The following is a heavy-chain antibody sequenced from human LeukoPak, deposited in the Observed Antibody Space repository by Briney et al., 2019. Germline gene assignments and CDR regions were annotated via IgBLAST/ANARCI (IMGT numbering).Heavy chain of an antibody. Sequence: GESLKISCKGSGYSFTNYWIGWVRQMPGKGLERMGIIYPGDSDTRYSPSFQGQVTISADKSIGTAYLQWSSLKASDTAMYYCARAPVDTAVVSYFDYWGQGTLVTVSS. CDR1: GYSFTNYW. CDR2: IYPGDSDT. V-gene: IGHV5-51*01. J-gene: IGHJ4*02. CDR3: ARAPVDTAVVSYFDY. D-gene: IGHD5-18*01.